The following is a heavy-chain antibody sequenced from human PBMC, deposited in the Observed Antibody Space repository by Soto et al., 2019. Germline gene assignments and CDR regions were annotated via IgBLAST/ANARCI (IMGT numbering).Heavy chain of an antibody. CDR1: GYSFTNFH. Sequence: QVQLSQFGAEVKKPGASVKVSCNASGYSFTNFHIHWVRQAPGQGLEWMGMIDPSGGITRDAQRLQGRITMTRDAPRSTVYMALRSRTSEDTAVYYCGRDVIGQDTYESIGYYFAHWGQGPLVTVSP. CDR2: IDPSGGIT. CDR3: GRDVIGQDTYESIGYYFAH. V-gene: IGHV1-46*01. J-gene: IGHJ4*02. D-gene: IGHD3-22*01.